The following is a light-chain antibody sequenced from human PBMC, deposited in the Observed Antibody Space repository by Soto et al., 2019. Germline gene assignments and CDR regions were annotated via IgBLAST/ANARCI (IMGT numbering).Light chain of an antibody. J-gene: IGKJ4*01. Sequence: IVLTQSPGTLSLSPGERASLSCRASQSVSSSYLAWYQQKPGQAPRLLIYGASSRATGIPDRFSGSGSGTDFTHTISRLEPEDFAVYFCQQYGRSPLTFGGGTKVEIK. CDR3: QQYGRSPLT. V-gene: IGKV3-20*01. CDR2: GAS. CDR1: QSVSSSY.